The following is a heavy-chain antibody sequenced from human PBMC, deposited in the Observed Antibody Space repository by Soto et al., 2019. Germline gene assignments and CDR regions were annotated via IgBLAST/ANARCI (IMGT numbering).Heavy chain of an antibody. CDR1: GFTFSSYS. Sequence: GGSLRLSCAASGFTFSSYSMNWVRQAPGKGLEWVSSISSSSSYIYYADSVKGRFTISRDNAKNSLYLQMNSLRAEDTAVYYCARDYNSGDYYILTGYYRWDYFDYWGQGTLVTVSS. D-gene: IGHD3-9*01. CDR2: ISSSSSYI. CDR3: ARDYNSGDYYILTGYYRWDYFDY. J-gene: IGHJ4*02. V-gene: IGHV3-21*01.